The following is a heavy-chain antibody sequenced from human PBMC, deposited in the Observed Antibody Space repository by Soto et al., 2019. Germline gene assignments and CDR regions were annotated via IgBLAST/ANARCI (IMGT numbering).Heavy chain of an antibody. D-gene: IGHD3-22*01. CDR3: AKYTHYSDRSAYHPPYYYDF. CDR1: GFIFSEYS. CDR2: ISGSSSHM. V-gene: IGHV3-21*01. J-gene: IGHJ4*02. Sequence: GGSLRLSCKASGFIFSEYSMSWVRQAPGKGLEWVSSISGSSSHMYYADSLKGRFTISRDNAKNSLYLQMSGLRAEDAAVYFCAKYTHYSDRSAYHPPYYYDFWGQGVLVTVSS.